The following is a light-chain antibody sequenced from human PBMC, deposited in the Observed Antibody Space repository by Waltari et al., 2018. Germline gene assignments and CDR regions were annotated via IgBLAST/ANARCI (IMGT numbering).Light chain of an antibody. Sequence: QSALTQPASVSGSPGQSITISCTGTSSDVGGYKYVSWYQQHPGKAPKRMIYEVSNRPSGVSNRFSGSKSGNMASLTISGLQAEDEADYYCSSYSSSSTYVFGTGTKVTVL. CDR3: SSYSSSSTYV. CDR2: EVS. J-gene: IGLJ1*01. CDR1: SSDVGGYKY. V-gene: IGLV2-14*01.